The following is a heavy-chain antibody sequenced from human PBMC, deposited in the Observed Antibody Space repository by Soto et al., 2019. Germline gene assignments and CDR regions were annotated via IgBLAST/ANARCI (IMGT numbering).Heavy chain of an antibody. CDR3: AKDLRFGELFNDY. J-gene: IGHJ4*02. D-gene: IGHD3-10*01. Sequence: EVQLLESGGGLVQPGGSLRLSCAASGFTFSSYAMSWVRQAPGKGLEWVSAISGSGGSTYYADSVKGRFTISRDNSKNTLYLQMNSLRVEDTAVYYCAKDLRFGELFNDYWGQGTLVTVSS. CDR2: ISGSGGST. CDR1: GFTFSSYA. V-gene: IGHV3-23*01.